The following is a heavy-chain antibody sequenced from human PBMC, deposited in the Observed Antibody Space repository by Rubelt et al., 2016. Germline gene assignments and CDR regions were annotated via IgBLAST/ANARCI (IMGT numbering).Heavy chain of an antibody. D-gene: IGHD5-24*01. CDR2: INAYNGNT. CDR3: ARRDGYNWDDAFDI. J-gene: IGHJ3*02. CDR1: GYTFTGYY. Sequence: QVQLVQSGAEVKKPGASVKVSCKASGYTFTGYYMHWVRQAPGPGLEWMGWINAYNGNTNYSQKLQGMVTMTTDTYTSTAYMELRSLRADDTAVYYCARRDGYNWDDAFDIWGQGTMVTVSS. V-gene: IGHV1-18*04.